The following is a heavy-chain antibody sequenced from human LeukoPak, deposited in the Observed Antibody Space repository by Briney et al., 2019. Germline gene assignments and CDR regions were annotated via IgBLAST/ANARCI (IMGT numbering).Heavy chain of an antibody. V-gene: IGHV3-33*01. D-gene: IGHD6-13*01. CDR3: ATEVKAAAGIDTGSYYYNGMDV. Sequence: GTSLRLSCAVSGLSFYTYGIHWVRHAPGKGLEWVAVIWNDGSNKYYADSVKGRFTISRDNSKNTLYLQMNSLRTEDTAVYFCATEVKAAAGIDTGSYYYNGMDVWGQGTTITVSS. CDR1: GLSFYTYG. CDR2: IWNDGSNK. J-gene: IGHJ6*02.